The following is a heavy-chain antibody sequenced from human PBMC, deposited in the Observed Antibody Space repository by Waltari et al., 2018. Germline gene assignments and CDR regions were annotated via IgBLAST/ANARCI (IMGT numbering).Heavy chain of an antibody. V-gene: IGHV4-34*01. CDR3: ARGTVTIDY. CDR2: INHSGST. D-gene: IGHD1-7*01. J-gene: IGHJ4*02. CDR1: GGSFRGYY. Sequence: QLPLQHWGAGLLKPSRALSLTGAGHGGSFRGYYWSWIRQPPGKGLEWMGEINHSGSTNYHPSLKSRVTISVDTSKNQFSLKLSSVTAADTAVYYCARGTVTIDYWGQGTLVTVSS.